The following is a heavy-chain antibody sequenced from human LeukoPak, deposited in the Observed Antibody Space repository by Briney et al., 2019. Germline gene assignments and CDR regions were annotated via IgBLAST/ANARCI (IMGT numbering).Heavy chain of an antibody. Sequence: SETLSLTCTVSGDSIDTYVWSWIRQPPGKGLEWIGYVYYSGSTNYNPSLKSRVTISLDTSKDQFSLKLTSVTAADTAVYYCARGSSTVPTDYWGQGTLVTVSS. V-gene: IGHV4-59*01. D-gene: IGHD2-2*01. CDR3: ARGSSTVPTDY. J-gene: IGHJ4*02. CDR2: VYYSGST. CDR1: GDSIDTYV.